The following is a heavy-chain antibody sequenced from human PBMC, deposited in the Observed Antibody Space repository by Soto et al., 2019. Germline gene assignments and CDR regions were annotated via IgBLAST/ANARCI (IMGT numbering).Heavy chain of an antibody. J-gene: IGHJ6*03. CDR1: GFTLSTYW. V-gene: IGHV3-7*01. CDR2: IKQDGSEI. CDR3: ARVFHLFLEGYSSYYMDV. D-gene: IGHD3-3*01. Sequence: PGGSLRLSCTASGFTLSTYWMSWVRQAPGQGLEWVANIKQDGSEIYYVDSVKGRFTISRDNAKNSLYLQMNNLRAEDTAVYYFARVFHLFLEGYSSYYMDVWAKGTTFTVSS.